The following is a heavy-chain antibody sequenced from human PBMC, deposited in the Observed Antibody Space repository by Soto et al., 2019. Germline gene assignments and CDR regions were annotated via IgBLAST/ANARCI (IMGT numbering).Heavy chain of an antibody. J-gene: IGHJ2*01. D-gene: IGHD5-18*01. CDR1: GGSISSYY. CDR3: ARYSYGHWYFDL. V-gene: IGHV4-59*01. CDR2: IYYSGST. Sequence: QVQLQESGPGLVKPSETLSLTCTVSGGSISSYYWSWIRQPPGKGLEWIGYIYYSGSTNYNPSLKRRVTISVDTSKNQFSLKLSSVTAADTAVYYCARYSYGHWYFDLWGRGTLVTVSS.